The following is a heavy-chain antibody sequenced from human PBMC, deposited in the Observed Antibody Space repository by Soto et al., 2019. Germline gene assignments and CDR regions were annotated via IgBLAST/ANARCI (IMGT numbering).Heavy chain of an antibody. D-gene: IGHD6-13*01. J-gene: IGHJ4*02. CDR2: ISYDASNK. Sequence: GGSLRLSCATSGFPFTISWMHWVRQAPGKGLEWVAVISYDASNKYYADSVKGRFTISRDNSKNTLYLQMNSLRAEDTAVYYCARGYSSSSAAFDYWGQGTLVTV. V-gene: IGHV3-30*03. CDR3: ARGYSSSSAAFDY. CDR1: GFPFTISW.